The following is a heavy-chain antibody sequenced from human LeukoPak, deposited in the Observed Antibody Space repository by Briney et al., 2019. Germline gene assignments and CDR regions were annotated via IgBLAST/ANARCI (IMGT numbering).Heavy chain of an antibody. CDR2: IRYDGSNK. CDR1: GFTFSSYG. V-gene: IGHV3-30*02. J-gene: IGHJ5*02. CDR3: ARARKSGGITMIRGVKDRGWFDP. D-gene: IGHD3-10*01. Sequence: GGSLRLSCAASGFTFSSYGMHWVRQAPGKGLEWVAFIRYDGSNKAYADSVKGRFTISRDNSKNTLYLQMNSLRAEDTAVYYCARARKSGGITMIRGVKDRGWFDPWGQGTLVTVSS.